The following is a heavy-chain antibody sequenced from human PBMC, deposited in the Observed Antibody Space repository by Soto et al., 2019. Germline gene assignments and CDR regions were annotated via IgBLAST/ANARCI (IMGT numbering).Heavy chain of an antibody. D-gene: IGHD2-15*01. CDR1: GGSFSGYY. V-gene: IGHV4-34*01. Sequence: SETLSLTCAVYGGSFSGYYWSWIRQPPGKGLEWIGEINHSGSTNYNPSLKGRVTISVDTSKNQFSLKLSSVTAADTAVYYCARHSVVVGYYYYMDVWGKGTTVTVSS. CDR2: INHSGST. J-gene: IGHJ6*03. CDR3: ARHSVVVGYYYYMDV.